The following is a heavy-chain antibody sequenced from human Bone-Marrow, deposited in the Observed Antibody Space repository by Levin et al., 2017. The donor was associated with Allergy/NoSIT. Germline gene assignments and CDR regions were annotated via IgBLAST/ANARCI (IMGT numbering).Heavy chain of an antibody. Sequence: GGSLRLSCTASGFNFSNYAMAWVRQAPGKGLEWVSVIGGSNLITYYADSVKGRFTISRDNSRNTLYLQMNSLSAADTAVYYCAKDSVPLYGVVILDIDYWGQGTLVAVSS. D-gene: IGHD3-3*01. J-gene: IGHJ4*02. CDR2: IGGSNLIT. CDR1: GFNFSNYA. CDR3: AKDSVPLYGVVILDIDY. V-gene: IGHV3-23*01.